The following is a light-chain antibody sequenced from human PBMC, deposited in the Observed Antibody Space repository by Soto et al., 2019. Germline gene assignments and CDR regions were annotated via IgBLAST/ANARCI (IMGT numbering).Light chain of an antibody. Sequence: DLQMTQSPSSLSASVGDRVSITCRASQSISTRLNWFQQKPGEAPNLLIYAASTLHTGVPSGFYGSGSGTDVTLTISSLQPEDFATYYCQLSYNRPVTFVQGTRLDMK. V-gene: IGKV1-39*01. J-gene: IGKJ5*01. CDR3: QLSYNRPVT. CDR1: QSISTR. CDR2: AAS.